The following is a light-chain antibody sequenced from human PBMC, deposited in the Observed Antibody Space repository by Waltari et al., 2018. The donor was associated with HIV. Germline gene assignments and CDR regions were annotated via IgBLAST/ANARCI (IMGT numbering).Light chain of an antibody. CDR1: SSDVGGYNY. CDR3: SAYTTSSTWV. CDR2: DVN. Sequence: QSALTQPRSVSGSPGQSVTISCTGTSSDVGGYNYVSWYQQHPGKAPKFMIYDVNKRPSGVPDRFSGSKSGNTASLTISGLQTDDESDYYCSAYTTSSTWVFGGGTRVTVL. V-gene: IGLV2-11*01. J-gene: IGLJ3*02.